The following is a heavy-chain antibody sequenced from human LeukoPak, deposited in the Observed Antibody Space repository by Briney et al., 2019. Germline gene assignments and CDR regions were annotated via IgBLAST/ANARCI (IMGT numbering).Heavy chain of an antibody. CDR2: ISAYNGNT. Sequence: ASVKVSCKASGYTFTSYGISWVRQAPGQGLEWMGWISAYNGNTNYAQKLRGRVTMTTDTSTSTAYMELRSLRSDDTAVYYCARDLPHYYGSGSYYSTFFDYWGQGTLVTVSS. J-gene: IGHJ4*02. CDR3: ARDLPHYYGSGSYYSTFFDY. CDR1: GYTFTSYG. V-gene: IGHV1-18*01. D-gene: IGHD3-10*01.